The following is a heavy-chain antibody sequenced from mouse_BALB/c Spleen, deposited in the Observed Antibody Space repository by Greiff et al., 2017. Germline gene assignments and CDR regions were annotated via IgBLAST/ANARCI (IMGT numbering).Heavy chain of an antibody. CDR1: GFNIKDYY. D-gene: IGHD2-13*01. CDR2: IDPENGNT. Sequence: VQLKESGAELVRPGALVKLSCKASGFNIKDYYMHWVKQRPEQGLEWIGWIDPENGNTIYDPKFQGKASITADTSSNTAYLQLSSLTSEDTAVYYCASPFDGDQYGMDYWGQGTSVTVSA. J-gene: IGHJ4*01. V-gene: IGHV14-1*02. CDR3: ASPFDGDQYGMDY.